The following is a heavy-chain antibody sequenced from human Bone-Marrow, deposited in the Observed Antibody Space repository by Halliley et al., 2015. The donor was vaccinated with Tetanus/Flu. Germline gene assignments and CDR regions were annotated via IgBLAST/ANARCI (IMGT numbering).Heavy chain of an antibody. CDR3: AKAHTSTWYGEVNWFDP. V-gene: IGHV3-23*01. D-gene: IGHD3-10*01. CDR2: TSGNGVRT. J-gene: IGHJ5*02. Sequence: TSGNGVRTYYADPVKGRFTISRDNSKNTLYLQMSSLRAEDTAVYSCAKAHTSTWYGEVNWFDPWGQGTLVTVSS.